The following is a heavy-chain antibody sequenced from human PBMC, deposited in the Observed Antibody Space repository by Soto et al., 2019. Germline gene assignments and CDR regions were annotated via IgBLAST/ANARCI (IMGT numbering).Heavy chain of an antibody. CDR3: ARVRAVAGSYYYYGMGV. V-gene: IGHV3-13*01. J-gene: IGHJ6*02. CDR1: GFTFSSYD. D-gene: IGHD6-19*01. Sequence: EVQLVESGGGLVQPGGSLRLSCAASGFTFSSYDMHWVRQATGKGLEWVSAIGTAGDTYYPGSVKGRFTISRENAKNSLYLQMSSLRAGDAAVYYCARVRAVAGSYYYYGMGVWGQGTTVTVSS. CDR2: IGTAGDT.